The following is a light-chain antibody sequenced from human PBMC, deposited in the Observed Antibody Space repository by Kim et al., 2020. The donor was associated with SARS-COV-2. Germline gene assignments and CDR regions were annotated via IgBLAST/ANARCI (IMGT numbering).Light chain of an antibody. CDR1: DSNIKVNP. CDR2: DND. J-gene: IGLJ3*02. Sequence: GQRVEISCSGGDSNIKVNPVSWYKSFPGTAPQLLINDNDRRPSGVPERISGSKSGTSASLALSGLLPEDEADYYCGTWDDSLDAWVFGGGTKLTVL. CDR3: GTWDDSLDAWV. V-gene: IGLV1-44*01.